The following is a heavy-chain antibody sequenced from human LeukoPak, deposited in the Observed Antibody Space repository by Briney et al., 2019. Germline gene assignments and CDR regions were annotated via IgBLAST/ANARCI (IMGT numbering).Heavy chain of an antibody. Sequence: PSETLSLTCTVSGGSISSSSYYWGWIRQPPGKGLEWIGSIYYSGSTYYNPSLKSRVTISVDTSKNQFSLKLSSVTAADTAVYYCVRAPTGYCTNGVCSFDYWGQGTLVTVSS. D-gene: IGHD2-8*01. CDR2: IYYSGST. CDR1: GGSISSSSYY. J-gene: IGHJ4*02. V-gene: IGHV4-39*07. CDR3: VRAPTGYCTNGVCSFDY.